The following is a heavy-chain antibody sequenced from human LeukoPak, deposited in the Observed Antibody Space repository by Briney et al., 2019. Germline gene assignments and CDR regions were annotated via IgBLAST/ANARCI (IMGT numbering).Heavy chain of an antibody. CDR3: ARAPEWLIFDY. CDR1: GLTFRTYT. CDR2: ISYDGSNE. D-gene: IGHD6-19*01. J-gene: IGHJ4*02. V-gene: IGHV3-30-3*01. Sequence: GGSLRLSCVASGLTFRTYTMQWVRQAPGKGLEWVAVISYDGSNEYYADSVKGRFTISRDNSKNTLYLQMNSLRAEDTAVYYCARAPEWLIFDYWGQGTLVTVSS.